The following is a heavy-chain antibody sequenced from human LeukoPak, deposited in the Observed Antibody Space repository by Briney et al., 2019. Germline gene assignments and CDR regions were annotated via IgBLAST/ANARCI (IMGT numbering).Heavy chain of an antibody. J-gene: IGHJ4*02. CDR2: ISSSSSTI. D-gene: IGHD3-3*01. CDR3: ARGQYVLRFLEWLSPFDY. V-gene: IGHV3-48*01. CDR1: GFTFSSYS. Sequence: GGSLRLSCAASGFTFSSYSMNWVRQAPGKGLEWVSYISSSSSTIYYADSVKGRFTISRDNAKNSPYLQMNSLRAEDTAVYYCARGQYVLRFLEWLSPFDYWGQGTLVTVSS.